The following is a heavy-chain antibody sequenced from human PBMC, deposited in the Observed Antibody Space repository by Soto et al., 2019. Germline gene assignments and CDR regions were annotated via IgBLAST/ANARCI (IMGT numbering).Heavy chain of an antibody. CDR1: GGTFSSYA. CDR2: INPSGGST. CDR3: ANEKHGSGSYRAFDI. J-gene: IGHJ3*02. V-gene: IGHV1-46*01. D-gene: IGHD3-10*01. Sequence: GASVKVSCKASGGTFSSYAISWVRQAPGQGLEWMGIINPSGGSTSYAQKFQGRVTMTRDTSTSTVYMELSSLRSEDTAVYYCANEKHGSGSYRAFDIWGQGTMVTVSS.